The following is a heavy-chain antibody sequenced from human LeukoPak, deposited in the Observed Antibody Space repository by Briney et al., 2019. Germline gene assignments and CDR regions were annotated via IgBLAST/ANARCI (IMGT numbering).Heavy chain of an antibody. J-gene: IGHJ4*02. CDR2: ISSDGNKR. D-gene: IGHD3-10*01. CDR3: AKDIGWFGGLHY. Sequence: GTSLRLSCAASGFNFRTSGMHWVRQGPGKGLEWVTIISSDGNKRYYTDSVKGRFTISRDDSKNTVYLQMNSLRAEDTAVYYCAKDIGWFGGLHYGGQGTLVIVSS. V-gene: IGHV3-30*18. CDR1: GFNFRTSG.